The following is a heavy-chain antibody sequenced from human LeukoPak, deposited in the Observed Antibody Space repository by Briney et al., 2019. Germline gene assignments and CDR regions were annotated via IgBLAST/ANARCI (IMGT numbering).Heavy chain of an antibody. V-gene: IGHV4-59*01. J-gene: IGHJ4*02. CDR1: GFTFSDYY. D-gene: IGHD2-15*01. Sequence: GSLRLSCAASGFTFSDYYMSWIRQPPGKGLEWIGYVFYSGSTNFNPSLKSRVTMSVDTSKNQVSLKLSSVTAADTAVYYCARDIGYSGYFDYWGQGTLVTVSS. CDR2: VFYSGST. CDR3: ARDIGYSGYFDY.